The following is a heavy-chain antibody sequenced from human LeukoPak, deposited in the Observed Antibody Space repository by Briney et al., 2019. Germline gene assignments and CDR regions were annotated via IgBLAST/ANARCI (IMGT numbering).Heavy chain of an antibody. CDR2: INDDETST. CDR1: GFSFSSSW. V-gene: IGHV3-74*01. D-gene: IGHD1-26*01. J-gene: IGHJ4*02. Sequence: GGSLRLSCAASGFSFSSSWMHWVRQVPGKGLEWVSRINDDETSTTYAESVKGRFTISRDNAKNTLFLKMKSLRAEDTAVYYCATTGSGSYYDYWGQGTLVTVSS. CDR3: ATTGSGSYYDY.